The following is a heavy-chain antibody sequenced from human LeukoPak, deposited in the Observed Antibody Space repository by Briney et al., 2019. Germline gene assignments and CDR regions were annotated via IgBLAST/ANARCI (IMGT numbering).Heavy chain of an antibody. CDR2: IKSNTYGGTT. Sequence: GGSLRLSCATSGFTFTNAWMSRVRQAPGKGLEWVGHIKSNTYGGTTDYAAPVKGRFTISRDDSKNTLYLQMNSLKTEDTAVYYCSTVGLSGYYDARGYYYFDYWGQGTLVTVSS. J-gene: IGHJ4*02. D-gene: IGHD3-22*01. CDR1: GFTFTNAW. V-gene: IGHV3-15*01. CDR3: STVGLSGYYDARGYYYFDY.